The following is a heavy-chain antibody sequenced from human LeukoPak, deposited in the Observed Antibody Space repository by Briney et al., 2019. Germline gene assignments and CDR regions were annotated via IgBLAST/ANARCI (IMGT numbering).Heavy chain of an antibody. V-gene: IGHV4-39*07. J-gene: IGHJ4*02. D-gene: IGHD5-24*01. CDR3: ARGRRWLPDY. CDR2: IYYSGST. Sequence: PSETLSLTCTVSGGSISSSSYYWGWIRQPPGKGLEWIGSIYYSGSTYYNPSLKSRVTISVDTSKNQFSLKLSSVTAADTAVYYCARGRRWLPDYWGQGTLVTVSS. CDR1: GGSISSSSYY.